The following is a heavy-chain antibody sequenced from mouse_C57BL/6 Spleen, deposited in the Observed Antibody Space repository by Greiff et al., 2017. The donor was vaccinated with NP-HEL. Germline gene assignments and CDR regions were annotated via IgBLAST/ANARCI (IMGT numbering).Heavy chain of an antibody. V-gene: IGHV1-64*01. Sequence: QVQLQQPGAELVKPGASVKLSCKASGYTFTSYWMHWVKQRPGQGLEWIGMIHPNSGSTNYNEKFKSKATLTADKSSSTAYMQLSSLTSEDSAVYYCARAQATAMDYWGQGTSVTVSS. CDR2: IHPNSGST. CDR1: GYTFTSYW. CDR3: ARAQATAMDY. J-gene: IGHJ4*01. D-gene: IGHD3-2*02.